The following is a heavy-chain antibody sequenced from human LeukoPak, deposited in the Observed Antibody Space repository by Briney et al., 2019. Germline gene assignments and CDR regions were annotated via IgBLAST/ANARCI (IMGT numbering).Heavy chain of an antibody. CDR3: ARDIGD. V-gene: IGHV1-18*01. Sequence: GASVKVSCKTSGYTFTNYGISWVRQAPGQGLEWMGWISAYNGNTNYAQKFHDRVTMTTDTSTSTAFLELGRLRSEDTAVYYCARDIGDWGQGTLVTVSS. J-gene: IGHJ1*01. CDR1: GYTFTNYG. CDR2: ISAYNGNT. D-gene: IGHD2-15*01.